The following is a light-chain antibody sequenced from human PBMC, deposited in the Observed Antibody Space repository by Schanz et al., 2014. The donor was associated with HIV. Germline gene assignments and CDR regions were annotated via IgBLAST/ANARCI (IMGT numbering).Light chain of an antibody. CDR2: EVT. Sequence: QSVLTQPASVSGSPGQSITISCTGTTSDVGLYTYVSWYQQHPGKAPKLMIYEVTKRPSGVPDRFSGSKSGNTASLTVSGLQAEDEADYYCSSYAGSNVAFGGGTKVTVL. CDR1: TSDVGLYTY. CDR3: SSYAGSNVA. V-gene: IGLV2-8*01. J-gene: IGLJ2*01.